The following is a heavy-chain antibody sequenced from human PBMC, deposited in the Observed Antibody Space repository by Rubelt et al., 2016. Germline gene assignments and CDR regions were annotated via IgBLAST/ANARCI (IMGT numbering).Heavy chain of an antibody. Sequence: VQLVESGGGWVKPGGSLRLSCAASGITFSNYAMSWVRQAPGKGLEWVSAISGSSEHTVYAASVKGRFTISRDNAKNRLYRQVNSLRADDTAVYYCARDRAGGSFDYWGQGTLVTVSS. CDR1: GITFSNYA. CDR3: ARDRAGGSFDY. J-gene: IGHJ4*02. D-gene: IGHD3-16*01. V-gene: IGHV3-23*04. CDR2: ISGSSEHT.